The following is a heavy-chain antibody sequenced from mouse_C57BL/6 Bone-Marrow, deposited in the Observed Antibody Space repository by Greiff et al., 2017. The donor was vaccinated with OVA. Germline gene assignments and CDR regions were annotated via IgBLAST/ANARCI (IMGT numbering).Heavy chain of an antibody. CDR1: GFTFSDYY. Sequence: EVMLVESGGGLVQPGGSLKLSCAASGFTFSDYYMYWVRQTPEKRLEWVAYISNGGGSTYDPDTVKGRFTISRDNAKNTLYLQMSRLKSEDTAMYYCARQNRSPKYDYDKAWFAYWGQGTLVTVSA. CDR2: ISNGGGST. D-gene: IGHD2-4*01. CDR3: ARQNRSPKYDYDKAWFAY. V-gene: IGHV5-12*01. J-gene: IGHJ3*01.